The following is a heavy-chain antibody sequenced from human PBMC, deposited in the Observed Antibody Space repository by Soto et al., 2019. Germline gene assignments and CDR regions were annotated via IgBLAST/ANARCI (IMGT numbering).Heavy chain of an antibody. CDR3: ARGETQQQRDY. CDR2: IYHSGST. CDR1: GDSITSDKW. Sequence: QVQLQESGPGLVKPSGTLSLTCAVSGDSITSDKWWRWIRQPPGKGLQWIGEIYHSGSTKYNPSLKSRFIISVDKSKNQFSLKQVSVTAADTAVYYCARGETQQQRDYWGQGTLVTVSS. J-gene: IGHJ4*02. V-gene: IGHV4-4*02. D-gene: IGHD6-13*01.